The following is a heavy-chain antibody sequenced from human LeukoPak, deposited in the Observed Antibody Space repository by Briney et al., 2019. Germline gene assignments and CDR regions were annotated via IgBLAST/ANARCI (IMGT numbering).Heavy chain of an antibody. CDR1: GYSFTSYW. J-gene: IGHJ6*02. V-gene: IGHV5-51*02. CDR3: ARQYRAGSPGLYYYSGMDV. CDR2: IYPGYSDT. D-gene: IGHD5-24*01. Sequence: GGSLKISCKGSGYSFTSYWSGGVRHMHGKGLEGMGIIYPGYSDTEYSPSFQGQVTISADKYIRPAYLEWSSLKASDPAMYYCARQYRAGSPGLYYYSGMDVWGQGTTVTVSS.